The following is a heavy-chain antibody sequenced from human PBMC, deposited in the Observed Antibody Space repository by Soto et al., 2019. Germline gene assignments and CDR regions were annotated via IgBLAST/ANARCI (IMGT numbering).Heavy chain of an antibody. CDR2: IYYSGST. V-gene: IGHV4-31*03. CDR1: GGSISSGGDY. Sequence: PSETLSLTCTVSGGSISSGGDYWSWIRQHPGKGLEWIGYIYYSGSTYYNPSLKSRVTISVDTSKNQFSLKLSSVTAADTAVYYCASTHYYDSSGYYDFDYWGQGTLVTVSS. J-gene: IGHJ4*02. CDR3: ASTHYYDSSGYYDFDY. D-gene: IGHD3-22*01.